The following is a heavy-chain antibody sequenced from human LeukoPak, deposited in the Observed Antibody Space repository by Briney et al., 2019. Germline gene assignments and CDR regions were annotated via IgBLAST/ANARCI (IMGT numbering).Heavy chain of an antibody. CDR1: GFTFSSYG. Sequence: PGGSLRLSCAASGFTFSSYGMHWVRQAPGKGLEWVAVIWYDGSNKYYADSVKGRFTISRDNSKNTLYLQMNSLRAEDTAVYYCAKALVRGVTGGGVFDYWGQGTLVTVSS. J-gene: IGHJ4*02. D-gene: IGHD3-10*01. CDR2: IWYDGSNK. CDR3: AKALVRGVTGGGVFDY. V-gene: IGHV3-33*06.